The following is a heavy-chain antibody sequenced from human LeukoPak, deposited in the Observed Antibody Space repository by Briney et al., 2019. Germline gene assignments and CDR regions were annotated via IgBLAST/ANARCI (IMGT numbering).Heavy chain of an antibody. CDR1: GFTFRSYA. J-gene: IGHJ4*02. Sequence: GGSLRLSCAASGFTFRSYAMSWVRQAPGRGLEWVFPLSGDGGSSYYADSVKARFTISRDNSVNTLFLQMNSLRADDTAVYYCAKHVDFGSGFYPYYFDYWGQGALVTVSS. V-gene: IGHV3-23*01. D-gene: IGHD3-10*01. CDR3: AKHVDFGSGFYPYYFDY. CDR2: LSGDGGSS.